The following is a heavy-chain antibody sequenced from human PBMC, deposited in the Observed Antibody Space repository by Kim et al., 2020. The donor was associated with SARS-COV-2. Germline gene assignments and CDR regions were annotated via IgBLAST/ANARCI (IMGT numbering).Heavy chain of an antibody. Sequence: ASVKVSCKASGYTFTSYGISWVRQAPGQGLEWMGWISAYNGNTNYAQKLQGRVTMTTDTSTSTAYMELRSLRSDDTAVYYCAGPGGELLRGDYYYGMDVWGQGTTVTVSS. CDR3: AGPGGELLRGDYYYGMDV. J-gene: IGHJ6*02. V-gene: IGHV1-18*04. CDR2: ISAYNGNT. D-gene: IGHD1-26*01. CDR1: GYTFTSYG.